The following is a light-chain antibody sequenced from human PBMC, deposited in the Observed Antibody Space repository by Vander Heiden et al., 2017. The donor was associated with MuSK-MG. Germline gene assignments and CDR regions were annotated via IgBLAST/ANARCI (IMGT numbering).Light chain of an antibody. CDR2: DVS. J-gene: IGLJ2*01. Sequence: QSALTQPRSVSGSPGQSGTISCTGTSSDVAGYNYVSWYQQHPGKAPKLMIYDVSKRPSGVPDRFSGSKSGNTASLTISGLQADDEADYYCCSYAGSYTYVVFGGGTKLTVL. CDR3: CSYAGSYTYVV. V-gene: IGLV2-11*01. CDR1: SSDVAGYNY.